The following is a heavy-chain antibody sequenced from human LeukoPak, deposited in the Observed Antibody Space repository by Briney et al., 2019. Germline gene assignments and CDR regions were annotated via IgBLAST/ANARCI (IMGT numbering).Heavy chain of an antibody. CDR1: GGSISSSSYY. J-gene: IGHJ6*02. D-gene: IGHD3-9*01. CDR3: ARDNRYFDPGVYYYNGMDV. Sequence: SETLSLTCTVSGGSISSSSYYWGWIRQPPGKGLEWIGSIYYSGSPYYNPSLKSRVTISVDTSKSRFSLKLSSVTAADTAVYYCARDNRYFDPGVYYYNGMDVWGQGTTVTVSS. V-gene: IGHV4-39*07. CDR2: IYYSGSP.